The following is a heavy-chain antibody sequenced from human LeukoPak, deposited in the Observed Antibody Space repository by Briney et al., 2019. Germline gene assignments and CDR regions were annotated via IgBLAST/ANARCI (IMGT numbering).Heavy chain of an antibody. CDR1: GGSISSYY. J-gene: IGHJ3*02. CDR2: IYYSGST. V-gene: IGHV4-59*01. CDR3: ARGRDGYNYAFDI. Sequence: SETLSLTCTVSGGSISSYYWSWIRQPPGKGVEWIGYIYYSGSTNYNPSLKSRVTISVDTSKNQFSLKLSSVTAADTAVYYCARGRDGYNYAFDIWGQGTMVTVSS. D-gene: IGHD5-24*01.